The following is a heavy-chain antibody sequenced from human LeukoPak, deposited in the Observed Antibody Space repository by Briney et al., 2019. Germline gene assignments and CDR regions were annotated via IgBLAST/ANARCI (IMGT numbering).Heavy chain of an antibody. Sequence: TGGSLRLSCAASGFTLSSYAMSGVRQAPGKGLEWVSPIRGSGGSTYYADSVKGRFTISRDNSKNTLYLQMNSLRAEDTAVYYCATSPSMDVWGQGTTVTVSS. CDR2: IRGSGGST. J-gene: IGHJ6*02. V-gene: IGHV3-23*01. CDR1: GFTLSSYA. CDR3: ATSPSMDV.